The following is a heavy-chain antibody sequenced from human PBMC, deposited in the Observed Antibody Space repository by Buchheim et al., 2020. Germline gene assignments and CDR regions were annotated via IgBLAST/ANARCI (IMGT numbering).Heavy chain of an antibody. J-gene: IGHJ4*02. D-gene: IGHD5-18*01. V-gene: IGHV4-34*01. Sequence: QVQLQQWGAGLLKPSETLSLTCAVYGGSFSGYYWSWIRQPPGKGLEWIGEINHSGSTNYNPSLKSRVTISVDTSKNQFSLKLSSVTAADTAVYYCAREEYSYGYSWGWRHYYFDYWGQGTL. CDR3: AREEYSYGYSWGWRHYYFDY. CDR1: GGSFSGYY. CDR2: INHSGST.